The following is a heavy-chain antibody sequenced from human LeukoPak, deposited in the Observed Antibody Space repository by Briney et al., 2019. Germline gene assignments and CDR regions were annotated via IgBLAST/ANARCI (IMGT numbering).Heavy chain of an antibody. CDR2: ILDDGSKQ. Sequence: GGSLRLSCAASGFTFSSYGMHWVRQAPGKGLEWVALILDDGSKQYYADSVKGRFTISRDNSKNTLYLQMNSLRAEDTAVYYCARDEGYTYGHPFDYWGQGTLVTVSS. J-gene: IGHJ4*02. CDR3: ARDEGYTYGHPFDY. V-gene: IGHV3-33*05. CDR1: GFTFSSYG. D-gene: IGHD5-18*01.